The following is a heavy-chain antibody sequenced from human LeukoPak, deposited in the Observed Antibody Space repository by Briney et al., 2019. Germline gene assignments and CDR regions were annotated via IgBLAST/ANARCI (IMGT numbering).Heavy chain of an antibody. Sequence: PGGSLRLSCAASGFTFSSYAMNWVRQAPGKGLQWVSALSGSGLSKYYADSVEGRFTISGDNSKNTLYLQMNSLRAEDTAIYYCAKGISPSSSWTFDYWGQGTLVTVSS. CDR2: LSGSGLSK. V-gene: IGHV3-23*01. CDR1: GFTFSSYA. D-gene: IGHD6-13*01. CDR3: AKGISPSSSWTFDY. J-gene: IGHJ4*02.